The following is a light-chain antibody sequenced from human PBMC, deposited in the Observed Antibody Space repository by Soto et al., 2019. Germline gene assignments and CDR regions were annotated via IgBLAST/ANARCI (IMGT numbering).Light chain of an antibody. J-gene: IGKJ5*01. V-gene: IGKV3D-20*02. Sequence: EIVMTQSPATLSVSPGDRATLSCRASQSVSSNYLAWYQQKPGQAPRLLIYDASNRATGIPARFSGSGSGTDFTLTISSLEPEDFAVYYCQQRSNWPITFGQGTRLEIK. CDR3: QQRSNWPIT. CDR2: DAS. CDR1: QSVSSNY.